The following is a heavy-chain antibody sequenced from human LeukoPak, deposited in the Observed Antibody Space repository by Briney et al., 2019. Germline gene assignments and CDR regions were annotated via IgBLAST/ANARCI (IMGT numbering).Heavy chain of an antibody. J-gene: IGHJ4*01. CDR3: AKGIYSSGWSYFDY. Sequence: GGSLRLSCAASGFTFSNSAMSWVRQAPGKGLEWVSTLSGSGITTYYADSVKGRFTISRDNSKNTLYLQMNSLRAEDTAVYYCAKGIYSSGWSYFDYWGHGTLVNVSS. CDR1: GFTFSNSA. CDR2: LSGSGITT. V-gene: IGHV3-23*01. D-gene: IGHD6-19*01.